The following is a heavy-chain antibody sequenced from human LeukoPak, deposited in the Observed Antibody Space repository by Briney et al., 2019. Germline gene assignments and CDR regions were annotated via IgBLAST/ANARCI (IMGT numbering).Heavy chain of an antibody. CDR3: ARAGMVVTATRQSWYFDL. CDR1: GFTFNRYG. D-gene: IGHD2-21*02. Sequence: GGSLRLSCAASGFTFNRYGIHWVRQAPGKGLEWVALISDDGNKKYYADFVKGRFTISRDSSKSTVYLQMNSLRAEDTAVYYCARAGMVVTATRQSWYFDLWGRGTLVTVSS. J-gene: IGHJ2*01. V-gene: IGHV3-33*08. CDR2: ISDDGNKK.